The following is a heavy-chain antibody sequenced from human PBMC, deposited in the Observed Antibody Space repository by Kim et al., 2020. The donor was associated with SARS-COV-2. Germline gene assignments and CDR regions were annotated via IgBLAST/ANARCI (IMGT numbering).Heavy chain of an antibody. J-gene: IGHJ4*02. Sequence: GESLKISCKGSGYNFIAYCVAWVRQMPGKGVEWMGIICPGDSQTRYSPSFQGQVTMSADKSISTAYLQWNSLKASDTAMYYCARQTAGDVVGATPPRHWGRGTLVTVSS. V-gene: IGHV5-51*01. CDR2: ICPGDSQT. CDR1: GYNFIAYC. D-gene: IGHD1-26*01. CDR3: ARQTAGDVVGATPPRH.